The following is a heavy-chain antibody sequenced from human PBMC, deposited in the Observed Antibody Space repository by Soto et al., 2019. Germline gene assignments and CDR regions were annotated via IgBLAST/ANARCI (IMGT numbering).Heavy chain of an antibody. CDR1: GGSFSGYY. Sequence: QVQLQQWGAGLLKPSETLSLTCAVYGGSFSGYYWSWIRQPPGKGLEWIGEINHSGSTNYNPSLKRRVTISVDTSKNQFSLKLSSVTAADTAVYYCARGRGGVTTFDYWGQGTLVTVSS. J-gene: IGHJ4*02. V-gene: IGHV4-34*01. CDR3: ARGRGGVTTFDY. CDR2: INHSGST. D-gene: IGHD4-17*01.